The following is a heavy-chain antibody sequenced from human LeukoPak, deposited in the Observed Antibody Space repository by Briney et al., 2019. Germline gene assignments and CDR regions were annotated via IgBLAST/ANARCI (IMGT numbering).Heavy chain of an antibody. Sequence: ASVRVSCKASGYTFTSYNFNWVRQATGQGLEWMGWMNPNSSNTGYAQKFEGRVTMTRNTSISTVYMELSSLRSEDTAVYYCASLEGSTRGDGGSDIWGQGTMVTVSS. J-gene: IGHJ3*02. CDR2: MNPNSSNT. CDR3: ASLEGSTRGDGGSDI. V-gene: IGHV1-8*01. CDR1: GYTFTSYN. D-gene: IGHD4-23*01.